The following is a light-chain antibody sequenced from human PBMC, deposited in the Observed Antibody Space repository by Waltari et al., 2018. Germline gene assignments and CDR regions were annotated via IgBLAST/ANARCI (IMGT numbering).Light chain of an antibody. Sequence: QSALTQPRSVSGSPGQSVTISCTGTSSDVGGYNYVSWYQHHPGKAPKLIIYDVPKRPSGVPDRFSASKSDNTASLTISGLQAEDEADYYCCSYAGSITFWVFGGGTKLTVL. J-gene: IGLJ3*02. V-gene: IGLV2-11*01. CDR2: DVP. CDR1: SSDVGGYNY. CDR3: CSYAGSITFWV.